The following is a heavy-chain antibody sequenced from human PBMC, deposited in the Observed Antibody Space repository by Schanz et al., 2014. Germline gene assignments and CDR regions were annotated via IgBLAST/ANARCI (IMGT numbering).Heavy chain of an antibody. D-gene: IGHD3-16*01. J-gene: IGHJ5*01. V-gene: IGHV3-23*04. Sequence: EVQLVESGGVVVQPGGSLRLSCVASGFTFFGSFAMSWVRQAPGKGLEWVSGMSGSGSTADYADSVKGRFTISRDNSRKTLYLQMNSLRADDTAVYYCAKDLYNYGIFDSWGQGTLVTVSS. CDR1: GFTFFGSFA. CDR3: AKDLYNYGIFDS. CDR2: MSGSGSTA.